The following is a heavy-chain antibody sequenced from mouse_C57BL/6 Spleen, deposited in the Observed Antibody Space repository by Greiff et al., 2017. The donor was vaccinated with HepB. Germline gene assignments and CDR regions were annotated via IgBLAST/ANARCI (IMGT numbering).Heavy chain of an antibody. V-gene: IGHV1-50*01. Sequence: VKLQQPGAELVKPGASVKLSCKASGYTFTSYWMQWVKQRPGQGLEWIGEIDPSDSYTNYNQKFKGKATLTVDTSSSTAYMQLSSLTSEDSAVYYCASRGATHWYFDVWGTGTTVTVAS. CDR2: IDPSDSYT. J-gene: IGHJ1*03. D-gene: IGHD1-1*01. CDR1: GYTFTSYW. CDR3: ASRGATHWYFDV.